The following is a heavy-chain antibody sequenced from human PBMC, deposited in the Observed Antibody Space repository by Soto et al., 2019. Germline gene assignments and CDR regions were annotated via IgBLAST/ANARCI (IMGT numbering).Heavy chain of an antibody. CDR1: GGSVRSGSYY. J-gene: IGHJ5*02. D-gene: IGHD5-12*01. CDR2: IYYSGST. CDR3: GRSGYQKQLWFDP. Sequence: SETLSLTCTVSGGSVRSGSYYWSWIRQPPGKGLEWIGYIYYSGSTNYNPSLKSRVTISVDTSKNQFSLKLSSVTAADTAVYYCGRSGYQKQLWFDPWGQGTLVTVSS. V-gene: IGHV4-61*01.